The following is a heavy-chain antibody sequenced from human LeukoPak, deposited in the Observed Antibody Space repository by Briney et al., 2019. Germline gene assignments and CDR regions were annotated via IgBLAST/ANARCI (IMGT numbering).Heavy chain of an antibody. J-gene: IGHJ5*02. CDR3: ARVGRIAARRGNWFDP. D-gene: IGHD6-6*01. CDR2: ISAYNGNT. V-gene: IGHV1-18*01. Sequence: GESLKISCKGSGYTFTSYGISWVRQAPGQGLEWMGWISAYNGNTNYAQKLQGRVTMTTDTSTSTAYMELRSLRSDDTAVYYCARVGRIAARRGNWFDPWGRGTLVTVSS. CDR1: GYTFTSYG.